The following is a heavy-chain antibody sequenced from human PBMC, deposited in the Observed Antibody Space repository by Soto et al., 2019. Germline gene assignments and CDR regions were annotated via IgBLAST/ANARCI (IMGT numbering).Heavy chain of an antibody. V-gene: IGHV4-39*01. CDR1: GGSVSSSGYY. CDR3: AVVDTTMALLYYSGMYV. D-gene: IGHD5-18*01. CDR2: IYNSGST. J-gene: IGHJ6*02. Sequence: SETLSLTCSVSGGSVSSSGYYCAWIRQPPGKGLEWIGSIYNSGSTDYNPSLKSRGIISVDTPKNQFPLKLSSVTAADTAVYYCAVVDTTMALLYYSGMYVWSQGTTVTVS.